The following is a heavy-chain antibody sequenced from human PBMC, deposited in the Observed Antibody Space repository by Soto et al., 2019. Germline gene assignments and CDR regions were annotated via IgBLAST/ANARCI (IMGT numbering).Heavy chain of an antibody. CDR3: ARWGTTGGFEL. J-gene: IGHJ4*02. CDR1: GFRFKSFV. V-gene: IGHV3-30*19. CDR2: TSYGGNNK. Sequence: QVQLVESGGGVVQPGTSLRLSCAASGFRFKSFVMHWVRQAPGKGLEWVAFTSYGGNNKDYGDSVKGRFTVSRDNSQNTLHLQMDFLRPEDTALYYCARWGTTGGFELWGQGTLVSVSS. D-gene: IGHD3-16*01.